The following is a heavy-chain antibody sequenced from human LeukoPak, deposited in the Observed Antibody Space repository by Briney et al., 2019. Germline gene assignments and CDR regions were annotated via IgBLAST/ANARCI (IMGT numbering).Heavy chain of an antibody. Sequence: AGGSLRLSCAAFGFTFSGYGMSWVRQAPGKGLKWVSAISGSGGSTYYADSVKGRITISRDNSKNTLYLQMNSLRAEDTAVYYCAKGVGYCSGGSCQQFDYWGQGTLVTVSS. V-gene: IGHV3-23*01. CDR2: ISGSGGST. J-gene: IGHJ4*02. CDR3: AKGVGYCSGGSCQQFDY. D-gene: IGHD2-15*01. CDR1: GFTFSGYG.